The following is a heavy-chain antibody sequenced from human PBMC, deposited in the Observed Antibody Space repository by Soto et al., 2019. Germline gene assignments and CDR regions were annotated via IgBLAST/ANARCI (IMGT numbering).Heavy chain of an antibody. Sequence: QVQLVQSGAEVRRPGSSVKVSCKTSGGIFSDYALSWMRQAPGQGLEWMGRVIPIFGTTIYAQKFHGRVTITADESTSTAFMELSSLRSEDTAVYYCARQMNRGVIFDYWGQGTLVTVSS. CDR1: GGIFSDYA. CDR3: ARQMNRGVIFDY. J-gene: IGHJ4*02. V-gene: IGHV1-69*01. D-gene: IGHD3-10*01. CDR2: VIPIFGTT.